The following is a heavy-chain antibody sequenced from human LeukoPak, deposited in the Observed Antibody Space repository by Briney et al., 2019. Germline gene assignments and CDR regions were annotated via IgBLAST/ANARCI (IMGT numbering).Heavy chain of an antibody. CDR2: INHSGST. CDR1: GGSFSGYY. D-gene: IGHD6-13*01. CDR3: ARQSTKERSSSKGGFDY. Sequence: PSETLSLTCAVYGGSFSGYYWSWIRQPPGKGLEWIGEINHSGSTNYNPSLKSRVTISVDTSKNQFSLKLSSVTAADTAVYYCARQSTKERSSSKGGFDYWGQGTLVTVSS. J-gene: IGHJ4*02. V-gene: IGHV4-34*01.